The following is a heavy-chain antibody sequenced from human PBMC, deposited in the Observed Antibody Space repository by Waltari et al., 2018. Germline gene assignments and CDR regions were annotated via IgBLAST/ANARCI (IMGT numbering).Heavy chain of an antibody. CDR2: IKQDGSEN. Sequence: EVQMVESGGGLVQPGGSLRLSCAASGFTFRSYWMTWVRKAPGKGLEWVANIKQDGSENYYVDSVKGRFTISRDDAKNSLYLQMNSLRNEDTAVYFCARVFVYGANSGKRPMDVWGKGTTVTVSS. J-gene: IGHJ6*03. V-gene: IGHV3-7*01. CDR3: ARVFVYGANSGKRPMDV. CDR1: GFTFRSYW. D-gene: IGHD4-17*01.